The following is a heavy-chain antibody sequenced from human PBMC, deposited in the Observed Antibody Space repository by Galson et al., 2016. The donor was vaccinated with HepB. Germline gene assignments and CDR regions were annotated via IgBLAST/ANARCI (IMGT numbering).Heavy chain of an antibody. CDR2: IYWDDED. V-gene: IGHV2-5*02. J-gene: IGHJ4*02. CDR1: GISVTTFEVG. CDR3: AHSGRTRYFDT. Sequence: PALVKPTQTLTLTCPVSGISVTTFEVGVGWIRQSPGKAPEWLAIIYWDDEDRYSPSLKSRHTITRDTPKNQVVLTRINSDPGDTATYYCAHSGRTRYFDTCGQGTLVTVSS. D-gene: IGHD3/OR15-3a*01.